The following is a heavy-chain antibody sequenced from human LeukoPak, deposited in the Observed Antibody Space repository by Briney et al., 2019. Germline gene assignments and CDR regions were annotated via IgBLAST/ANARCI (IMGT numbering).Heavy chain of an antibody. CDR3: ARVPPYYDSSGYYRGYYYYGMDV. D-gene: IGHD3-22*01. V-gene: IGHV1-8*01. CDR1: GYTFTSYD. J-gene: IGHJ6*02. Sequence: GASVKVSCKASGYTFTSYDINWVRQATGQGLEWMGWMNPNSGNTGYAQKFQGRVTMTRNTSISTAYMELSSLRSGDTAVYYCARVPPYYDSSGYYRGYYYYGMDVWGQGTTVTVSS. CDR2: MNPNSGNT.